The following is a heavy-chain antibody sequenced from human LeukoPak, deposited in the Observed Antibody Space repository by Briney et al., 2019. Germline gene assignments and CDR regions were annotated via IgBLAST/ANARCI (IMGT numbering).Heavy chain of an antibody. D-gene: IGHD6-19*01. J-gene: IGHJ5*02. CDR3: ARDKVESSGWSLNWFDP. Sequence: GGSLRLSCAASGFTFSSYWMSWVRHAPGKGLEWVANIKQDGSEKYYVDSVKGRFTISRDNAKNSLYLQMNSLRAEDTAVYYCARDKVESSGWSLNWFDPWGQGTLVTVSS. CDR2: IKQDGSEK. V-gene: IGHV3-7*01. CDR1: GFTFSSYW.